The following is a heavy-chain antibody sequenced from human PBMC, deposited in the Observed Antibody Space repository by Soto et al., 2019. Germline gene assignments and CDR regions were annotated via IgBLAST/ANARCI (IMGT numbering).Heavy chain of an antibody. Sequence: GGSLRLSCAASGFTFSSYEMNWVRQAPGKGLEWVSYISSSGSTIYYADSVKGRFTISRDNAKNSLYLQMNSLRAEDTAVYYCARANSNLPYYYYGMYVWGQGTTVTVSS. D-gene: IGHD4-4*01. CDR3: ARANSNLPYYYYGMYV. J-gene: IGHJ6*02. V-gene: IGHV3-48*03. CDR1: GFTFSSYE. CDR2: ISSSGSTI.